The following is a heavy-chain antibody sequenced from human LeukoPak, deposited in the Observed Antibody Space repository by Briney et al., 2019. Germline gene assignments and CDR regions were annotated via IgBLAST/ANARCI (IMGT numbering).Heavy chain of an antibody. CDR3: AKAPYSSGAWFDP. V-gene: IGHV3-23*01. J-gene: IGHJ5*02. CDR2: ISGSDGST. Sequence: PGGSLRLSCAASGFTFSSYAMNWVRQAPGKGLEWVSLISGSDGSTYYADSVKGRFTISRDNSKNTVYLQMNSLRAEDTAVYYCAKAPYSSGAWFDPWGQGTLVTVSS. D-gene: IGHD6-19*01. CDR1: GFTFSSYA.